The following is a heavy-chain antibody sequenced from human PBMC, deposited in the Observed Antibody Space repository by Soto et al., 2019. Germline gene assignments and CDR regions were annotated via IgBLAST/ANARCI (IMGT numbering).Heavy chain of an antibody. D-gene: IGHD3-22*01. CDR2: ISGSGGST. CDR3: GKGYYPAYFIHH. Sequence: GGSLRLSCAASGFTVSRYAMSWVRHGPGKGLEWVSAISGSGGSTYYADSVKGRFTISRDNSKNTLYLQMNSLRAEDTAVYYCGKGYYPAYFIHHWCQGPLVTVSS. CDR1: GFTVSRYA. V-gene: IGHV3-23*01. J-gene: IGHJ1*01.